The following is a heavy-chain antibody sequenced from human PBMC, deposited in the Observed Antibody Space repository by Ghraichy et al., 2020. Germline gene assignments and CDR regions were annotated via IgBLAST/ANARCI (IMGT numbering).Heavy chain of an antibody. CDR2: IYYSGST. V-gene: IGHV4-39*01. J-gene: IGHJ4*02. D-gene: IGHD6-19*01. CDR3: ARRGSGWYPNFDY. CDR1: GGSISSSSYY. Sequence: SETLSLTCTVSGGSISSSSYYWGWIRQPPGKGLEWIGSIYYSGSTYYNPSLKSRVTISVDTSKNQFSLKLSSVTAADTAVYYCARRGSGWYPNFDYWGQGTLVTVSS.